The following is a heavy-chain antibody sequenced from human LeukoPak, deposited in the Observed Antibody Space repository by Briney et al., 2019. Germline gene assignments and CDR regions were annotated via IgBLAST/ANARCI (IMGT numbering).Heavy chain of an antibody. CDR2: IYYTGNT. V-gene: IGHV4-59*08. CDR3: ARRTRATTGGDYFDY. J-gene: IGHJ4*02. D-gene: IGHD1-1*01. Sequence: PSETLSLTCTVSGGSMNNYYWTWIRQPPGKGLEWIEYIYYTGNTNYSPSLKSRVTMSADTSKNQFSLKLNSVTAADTAVYYCARRTRATTGGDYFDYWGQGTLVTVSS. CDR1: GGSMNNYY.